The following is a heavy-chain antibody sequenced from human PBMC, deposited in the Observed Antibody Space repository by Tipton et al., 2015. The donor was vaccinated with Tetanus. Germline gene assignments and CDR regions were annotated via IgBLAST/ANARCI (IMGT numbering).Heavy chain of an antibody. J-gene: IGHJ6*02. V-gene: IGHV4-4*07. CDR1: GGSLSTFY. CDR3: ARDFRERSGTYFSYYYTMDV. Sequence: TLSLTCTVSGGSLSTFYWNWIRQPAGKGLEWIGRIYSSGSTNYNPSLKSRVTMSIDTSKNQIPRELTSVTAADTAVYYCARDFRERSGTYFSYYYTMDVWGQGTTVTVSS. D-gene: IGHD1-26*01. CDR2: IYSSGST.